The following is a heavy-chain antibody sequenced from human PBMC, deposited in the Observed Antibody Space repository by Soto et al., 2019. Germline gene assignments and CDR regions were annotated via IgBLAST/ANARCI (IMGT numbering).Heavy chain of an antibody. CDR1: GFTFANYA. CDR2: ISASGGST. Sequence: PGGSLRLSCAASGFTFANYAMNWVRQAPGKGLEWVSSISASGGSTYDADSVKGRFTISRDNSKNMLYLQMSSLRAEDTAIYYCARAVYFGSGNYDAFDVWGQGTMVTVSS. CDR3: ARAVYFGSGNYDAFDV. D-gene: IGHD3-10*01. J-gene: IGHJ3*01. V-gene: IGHV3-23*01.